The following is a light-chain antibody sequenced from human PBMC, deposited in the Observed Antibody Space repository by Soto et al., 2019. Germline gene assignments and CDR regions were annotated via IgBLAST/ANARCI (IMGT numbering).Light chain of an antibody. CDR2: DAS. V-gene: IGKV1-33*01. J-gene: IGKJ2*01. Sequence: DIQMTQSPSSLSASIGDRVTFTCRASQDIGDYLNWYQHKPGKAPKLLIYDASTLEAGVRSRFSGGGFGTDFTLTISSLQPEDVATYYCQQYRTFGPGTKLEIK. CDR1: QDIGDY. CDR3: QQYRT.